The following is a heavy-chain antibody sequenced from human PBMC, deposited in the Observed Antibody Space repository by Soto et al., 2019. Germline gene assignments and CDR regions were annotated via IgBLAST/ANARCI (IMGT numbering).Heavy chain of an antibody. CDR3: ARRSSSWYFDY. Sequence: EVQLLESGGGLVQPGGSLRLSCAASGFTFSSYAMNWVRQAPGKGLEWVSVISGSGDSTYYADSVKGRFTISRDNSKNTLYLHMNSLRAEDTAVYYCARRSSSWYFDYWGQGTVVTVSS. V-gene: IGHV3-23*01. CDR2: ISGSGDST. D-gene: IGHD6-13*01. CDR1: GFTFSSYA. J-gene: IGHJ4*02.